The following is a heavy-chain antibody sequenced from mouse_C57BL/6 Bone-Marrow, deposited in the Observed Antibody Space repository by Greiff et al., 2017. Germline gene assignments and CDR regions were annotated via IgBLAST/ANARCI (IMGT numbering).Heavy chain of an antibody. CDR1: GYTFTSYT. Sequence: QVQLQQSGAELARPGASVKMSCKASGYTFTSYTMHWVKQRPGQGLEWIGYINPSSGYTKYNQKFKDKATLTADKSSRTAYMQLSSLTSEDSAVYYCARDGFYWYFDVWGTGTTVTVSS. D-gene: IGHD2-3*01. CDR2: INPSSGYT. V-gene: IGHV1-4*01. CDR3: ARDGFYWYFDV. J-gene: IGHJ1*03.